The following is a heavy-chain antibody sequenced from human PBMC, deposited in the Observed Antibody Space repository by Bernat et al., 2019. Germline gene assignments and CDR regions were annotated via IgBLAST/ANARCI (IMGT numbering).Heavy chain of an antibody. Sequence: QVQLQESGPGLVKPSETLSLTCTVSGGSVSSGSYYWSWIRQPPVKGLEWIGYIYYSGSTNYNPSLKSRVTISVDTSKNQFSLKLSSVTAADTAVYYCARGGRRYSSGWYYFDYWGQGTLVTVSS. D-gene: IGHD6-19*01. V-gene: IGHV4-61*01. J-gene: IGHJ4*02. CDR2: IYYSGST. CDR1: GGSVSSGSYY. CDR3: ARGGRRYSSGWYYFDY.